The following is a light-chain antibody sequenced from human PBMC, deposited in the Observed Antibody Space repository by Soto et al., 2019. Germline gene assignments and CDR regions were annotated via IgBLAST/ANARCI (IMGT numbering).Light chain of an antibody. Sequence: DIQMTQSPSSVSASVGDRVTITCRASQTINSWLAWYQQKPGKAPNLLIYTASSLQGGGPSRFSGSGSGTDFTLTIASLQPEDFATYYCQQANSFPITFGQGTRLEIE. CDR3: QQANSFPIT. V-gene: IGKV1-12*01. CDR1: QTINSW. J-gene: IGKJ5*01. CDR2: TAS.